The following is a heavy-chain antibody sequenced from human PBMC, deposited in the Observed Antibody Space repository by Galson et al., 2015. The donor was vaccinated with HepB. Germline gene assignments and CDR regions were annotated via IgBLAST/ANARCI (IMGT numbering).Heavy chain of an antibody. D-gene: IGHD6-19*01. CDR1: GYTFTRYS. CDR2: ISTHTGTP. J-gene: IGHJ4*02. CDR3: AIPPVAGGLY. V-gene: IGHV7-4-1*02. Sequence: SGKVSCKASGYTFTRYSMNWIRQAPGQGLEWMGWISTHTGTPTYAQGFTGRFVFSLDTSVSTAFLEISSLKTEDTAVYYCAIPPVAGGLYWGQGTLVTVSS.